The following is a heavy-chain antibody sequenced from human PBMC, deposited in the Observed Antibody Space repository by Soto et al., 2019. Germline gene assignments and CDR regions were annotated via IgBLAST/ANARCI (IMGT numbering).Heavy chain of an antibody. D-gene: IGHD5-18*01. V-gene: IGHV1-3*01. Sequence: ASVKVSCKASGYTFTSYAMHWVRQAPGQRLEWMGWINAGNGNTKYSQKFQGRVTITRDTSASTAYMELSSLRSEDTAVYYCARSSAIVNYYGMDVWGQGTTVTVSS. CDR3: ARSSAIVNYYGMDV. CDR1: GYTFTSYA. CDR2: INAGNGNT. J-gene: IGHJ6*02.